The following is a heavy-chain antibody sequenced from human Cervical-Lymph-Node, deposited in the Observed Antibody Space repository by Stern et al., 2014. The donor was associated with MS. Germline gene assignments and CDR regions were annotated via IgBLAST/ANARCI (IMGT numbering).Heavy chain of an antibody. CDR2: IYPGDAET. CDR1: GFKFSIYW. V-gene: IGHV5-51*01. J-gene: IGHJ4*02. D-gene: IGHD1-14*01. CDR3: ARQTTAWASDV. Sequence: QLVQSGAELIRPGESVKISCKGSGFKFSIYWIAWVRQMPGKGLEWMGIIYPGDAETSYTPAFQGHVTMSAAKSTSTAYLQWSSLNASDPGMYFCARQTTAWASDVWGQGTLVTVSS.